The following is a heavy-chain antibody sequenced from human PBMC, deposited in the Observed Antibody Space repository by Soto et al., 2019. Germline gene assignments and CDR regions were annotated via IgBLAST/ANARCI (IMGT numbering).Heavy chain of an antibody. CDR2: IWYDGSNK. CDR1: GFTFSSYG. J-gene: IGHJ6*02. Sequence: GGSLRLSCAASGFTFSSYGMHWVRQAPGKGLEWVAVIWYDGSNKYYADSVKGRFTISRDNSKNTLYLQMSSLRAEDTAVYYCARDHHDSSGYYYYYYGMDVWGQGTTVTVSS. D-gene: IGHD3-22*01. V-gene: IGHV3-33*01. CDR3: ARDHHDSSGYYYYYYGMDV.